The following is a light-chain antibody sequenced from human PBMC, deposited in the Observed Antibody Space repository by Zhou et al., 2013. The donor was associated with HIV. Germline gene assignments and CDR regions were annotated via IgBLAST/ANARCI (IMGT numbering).Light chain of an antibody. CDR2: KAS. CDR3: LQDYTYPLT. V-gene: IGKV1-5*03. J-gene: IGKJ4*01. Sequence: DIQMTQSPSTLSASVGDRVTITCRASQSISSWLAWYQQKPGKAPKLLIYKASSLESGVPSRFSGSGSGTDFTLTINSLQPEDFATYYCLQDYTYPLTFGGGTKVEIK. CDR1: QSISSW.